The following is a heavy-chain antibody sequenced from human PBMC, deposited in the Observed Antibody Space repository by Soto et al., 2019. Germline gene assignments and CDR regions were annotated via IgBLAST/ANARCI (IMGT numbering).Heavy chain of an antibody. J-gene: IGHJ5*02. Sequence: SETLSLTCAVSGYSISSGYFWAWIRQPPGKGLEWIGNVYHTGTTYYNPSLKSRVTISVDTSKNQFSLNLNFVTAADTALYYCARVPKGGFDPWGQGALVTVSS. D-gene: IGHD3-16*01. CDR3: ARVPKGGFDP. V-gene: IGHV4-38-2*01. CDR2: VYHTGTT. CDR1: GYSISSGYF.